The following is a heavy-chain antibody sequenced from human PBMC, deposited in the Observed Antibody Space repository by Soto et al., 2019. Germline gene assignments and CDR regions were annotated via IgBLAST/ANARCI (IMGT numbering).Heavy chain of an antibody. Sequence: QVQLVQSGAEVKEHGASVKVSCKASGYTFTRYGFSWVRQAPGQGLEWMAWTSADNGDTNFAPKLQGRVTLTTDTSTGTAYMELRSLRSDDTAVYYCARDERGTCTTSSCYYFDYWGQGTLVTVSS. D-gene: IGHD2-2*01. CDR2: TSADNGDT. CDR3: ARDERGTCTTSSCYYFDY. J-gene: IGHJ4*02. V-gene: IGHV1-18*04. CDR1: GYTFTRYG.